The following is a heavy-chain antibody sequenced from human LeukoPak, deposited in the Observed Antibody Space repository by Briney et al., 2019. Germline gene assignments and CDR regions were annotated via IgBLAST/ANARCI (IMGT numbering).Heavy chain of an antibody. Sequence: SETLSLTCAVYGGSFSGYYWSWIRQPPGKGLEWIGEINHSGSTNYNPSLKSRVTISVDTSKNQFSLKLSSVTAADTAVYYCARDKAAARYYYYGMDVWGQGTTVTVSS. V-gene: IGHV4-34*01. CDR1: GGSFSGYY. CDR2: INHSGST. D-gene: IGHD6-13*01. J-gene: IGHJ6*02. CDR3: ARDKAAARYYYYGMDV.